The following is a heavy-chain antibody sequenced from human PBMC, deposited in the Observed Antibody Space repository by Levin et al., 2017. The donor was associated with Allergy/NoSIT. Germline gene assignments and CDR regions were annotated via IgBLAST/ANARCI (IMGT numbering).Heavy chain of an antibody. CDR2: ISRTSEYI. CDR3: ARGNDIDCWRRLAYFDY. J-gene: IGHJ4*02. D-gene: IGHD3-3*01. Sequence: GGSLRLSCAASGFTFGAYSMSWVRQAPGKGLEWVSSISRTSEYIYYADSVRGRFTISRDNAKNSLYLQMNSLGARDTAVYYCARGNDIDCWRRLAYFDYWGQGILVTVSS. V-gene: IGHV3-21*01. CDR1: GFTFGAYS.